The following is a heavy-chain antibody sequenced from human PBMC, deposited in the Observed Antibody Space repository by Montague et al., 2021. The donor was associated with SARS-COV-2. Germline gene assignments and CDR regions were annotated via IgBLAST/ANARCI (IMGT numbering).Heavy chain of an antibody. V-gene: IGHV3-48*03. D-gene: IGHD1-26*01. J-gene: IGHJ6*02. CDR2: ISSSGSTI. CDR3: ARDLWEGALDYYYYYGMDV. CDR1: GFTFSSYE. Sequence: SLRLSCAASGFTFSSYEMNWVRQAPGKGLEWASYISSSGSTIYYADSVKGRFTVSRDNAKNSLYLQMNSLRAEDAAVYYCARDLWEGALDYYYYYGMDVWGQGTTVTVSS.